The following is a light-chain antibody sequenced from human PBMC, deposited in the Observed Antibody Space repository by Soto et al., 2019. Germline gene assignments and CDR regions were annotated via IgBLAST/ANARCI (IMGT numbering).Light chain of an antibody. V-gene: IGLV2-11*01. CDR3: CSYSGRYTSV. CDR2: DVS. CDR1: SSDVGGFSY. J-gene: IGLJ1*01. Sequence: QSVLTQPPSVSGAPGQRVTISCTGTSSDVGGFSYVSWYQQYPGKAPKLILYDVSQRPSGVPDRFSGSKSGNTASLTISGLLAEDEAVFYCCSYSGRYTSVFGTGTKVTVL.